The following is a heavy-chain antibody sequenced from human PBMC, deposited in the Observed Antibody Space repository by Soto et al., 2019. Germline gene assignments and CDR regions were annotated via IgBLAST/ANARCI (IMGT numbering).Heavy chain of an antibody. Sequence: GGSLRLSCAASGFTFSNYWMSWVRQAPGKGLEWVANIKQDGSEKYYVDSVKGRFTISRDNAKNSLYLQMNSLRAEDTAVYYCGRDGGNFFDYWGQGTLVTV. CDR1: GFTFSNYW. V-gene: IGHV3-7*01. CDR2: IKQDGSEK. J-gene: IGHJ4*02. D-gene: IGHD2-21*02. CDR3: GRDGGNFFDY.